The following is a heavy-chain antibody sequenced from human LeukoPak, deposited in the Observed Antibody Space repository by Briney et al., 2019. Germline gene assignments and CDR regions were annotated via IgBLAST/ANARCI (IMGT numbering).Heavy chain of an antibody. Sequence: GTSVKVSCKASGFTFTSSAMQWVRQARGQRLEWIGWIVVGSGNTNYAQKFQERVTITRDMSTSTAYMELSSPRSEDTAVYYCAAGVLSSGYTDYWGQGTLVTVSS. J-gene: IGHJ4*02. CDR1: GFTFTSSA. CDR3: AAGVLSSGYTDY. D-gene: IGHD3-22*01. V-gene: IGHV1-58*02. CDR2: IVVGSGNT.